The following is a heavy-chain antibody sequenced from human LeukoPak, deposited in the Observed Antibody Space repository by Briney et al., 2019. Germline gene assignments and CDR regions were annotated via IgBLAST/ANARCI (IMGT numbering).Heavy chain of an antibody. CDR3: AKSSWSLFDP. Sequence: SETLSLTCAVSGGSFSDFYWNWIRQPPGKGLEWIGEVNYSGSTYYNPSLKSRVTISVDASKNQFSLRLSSVTAADTAMYYCAKSSWSLFDPWGQGTLVTVSS. V-gene: IGHV4-34*01. D-gene: IGHD3-10*01. CDR1: GGSFSDFY. CDR2: VNYSGST. J-gene: IGHJ5*02.